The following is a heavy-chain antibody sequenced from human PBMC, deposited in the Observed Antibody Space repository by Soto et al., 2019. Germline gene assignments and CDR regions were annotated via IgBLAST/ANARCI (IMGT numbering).Heavy chain of an antibody. J-gene: IGHJ4*02. V-gene: IGHV3-15*07. D-gene: IGHD3-22*01. CDR2: IKSKTDGGTT. Sequence: GGSLRLSCAASGFTFSNAWMNWVRQAPGKGLEWVGRIKSKTDGGTTDYAAPVKGRFTISRDDSKNTLYLQMNSLKTEDTAVYYCTTVGRYYYDGSGYYSDTPLMYWGQETLVTVSS. CDR3: TTVGRYYYDGSGYYSDTPLMY. CDR1: GFTFSNAW.